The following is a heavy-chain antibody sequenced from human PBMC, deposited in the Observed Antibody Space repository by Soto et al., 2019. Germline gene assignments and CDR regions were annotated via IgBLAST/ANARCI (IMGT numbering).Heavy chain of an antibody. J-gene: IGHJ4*02. CDR1: GGTFSSYT. CDR3: AREEYYYGSGAFFDY. V-gene: IGHV1-69*08. Sequence: QVQLVQSGAEVKKPGSSVKVSCKASGGTFSSYTISWVRQAPGQGLEWMGRIIPILGIANYAQKFQGRVTITADKSTSTADMGLSSLRSEDTAVYYCAREEYYYGSGAFFDYWGQGTLVTVSS. D-gene: IGHD3-10*01. CDR2: IIPILGIA.